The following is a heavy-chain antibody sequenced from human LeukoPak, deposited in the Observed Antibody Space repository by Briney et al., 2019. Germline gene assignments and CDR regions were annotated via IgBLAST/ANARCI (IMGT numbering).Heavy chain of an antibody. J-gene: IGHJ4*02. Sequence: PSETLSLTCTVSGGSISSYYWSWIRQPPGKGLEWIGYIYYSGSTNYNPSLKSRVTISVDTSKNQFSLKLSSVTAADTAVYYCARQRIAARRGDSYYFDYWGRGPLVPVSS. CDR1: GGSISSYY. CDR3: ARQRIAARRGDSYYFDY. V-gene: IGHV4-59*08. CDR2: IYYSGST. D-gene: IGHD6-6*01.